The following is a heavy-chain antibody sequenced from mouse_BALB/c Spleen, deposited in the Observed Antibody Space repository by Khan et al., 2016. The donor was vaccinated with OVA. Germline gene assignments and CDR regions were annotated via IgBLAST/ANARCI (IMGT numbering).Heavy chain of an antibody. Sequence: EVQLQESGPGLVKPSQSLSLTCTVTGYSITRDYAWNWIRQFPGNKLEWMGYITNSGSTNYNPSLKSRISITRDTSKNQFFLQLNSVPTEDTATAYCASERGRYYAMDDWGQGTSVTVSS. CDR1: GYSITRDYA. J-gene: IGHJ4*01. CDR2: ITNSGST. V-gene: IGHV3-2*02. D-gene: IGHD4-1*01. CDR3: ASERGRYYAMDD.